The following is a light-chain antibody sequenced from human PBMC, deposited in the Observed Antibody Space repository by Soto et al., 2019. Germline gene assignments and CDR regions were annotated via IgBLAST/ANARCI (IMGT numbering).Light chain of an antibody. V-gene: IGLV1-40*01. CDR1: SSNIGAGYD. J-gene: IGLJ1*01. CDR3: QSYDSSLSGYV. CDR2: VNT. Sequence: QSVLTQPPSVSGAPGQRVTISCTGSSSNIGAGYDVHWYQQLPGTAPKLLIYVNTNRPSGVPGRFSGSKSGTSASLAITGRQAEDEADYYCQSYDSSLSGYVFGTGTKVTVL.